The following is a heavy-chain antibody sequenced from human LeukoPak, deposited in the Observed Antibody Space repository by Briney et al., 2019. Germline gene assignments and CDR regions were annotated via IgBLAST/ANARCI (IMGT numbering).Heavy chain of an antibody. J-gene: IGHJ5*02. CDR1: GFTFDSYW. Sequence: GGSLRLSCAASGFTFDSYWMTWVRQAPGKGLEWVSVIYSGGSTYYADSVKGRFTISRDNAKNSLYLQMNSLRAGDTAVYYCARDPGDGYCSSTSCYSWGQGTLVTVSS. V-gene: IGHV3-66*01. CDR2: IYSGGST. D-gene: IGHD2-2*01. CDR3: ARDPGDGYCSSTSCYS.